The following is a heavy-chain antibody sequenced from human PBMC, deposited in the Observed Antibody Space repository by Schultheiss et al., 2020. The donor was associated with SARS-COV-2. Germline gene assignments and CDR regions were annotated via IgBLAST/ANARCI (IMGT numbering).Heavy chain of an antibody. Sequence: SETLSLTCTVSGGSISSSSYYWSWIRQPPGKALEWIGYIYYSGSTNYNPSLKSRVTISVDTSKNQFSLKLSSVTAADTAVYYCARGAGSSSVYFDYWGQGTLVTVSS. CDR1: GGSISSSSYY. V-gene: IGHV4-61*05. D-gene: IGHD6-6*01. CDR2: IYYSGST. CDR3: ARGAGSSSVYFDY. J-gene: IGHJ4*02.